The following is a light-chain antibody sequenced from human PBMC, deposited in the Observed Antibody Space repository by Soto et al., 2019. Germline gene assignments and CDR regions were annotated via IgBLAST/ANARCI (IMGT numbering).Light chain of an antibody. Sequence: QSALTQPRSVSGSPGQSGTISCTGTISDVAGYRYVSWYQQHPGKAPKVIIYDVTQRPSGVPDRFSGSKSGNAASLTISGLQADEESDYYCCAYAGSHTKYVFVTGTTLTVL. V-gene: IGLV2-11*01. CDR2: DVT. J-gene: IGLJ1*01. CDR1: ISDVAGYRY. CDR3: CAYAGSHTKYV.